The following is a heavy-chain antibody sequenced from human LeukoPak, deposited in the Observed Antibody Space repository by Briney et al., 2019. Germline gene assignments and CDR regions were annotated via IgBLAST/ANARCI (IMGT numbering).Heavy chain of an antibody. CDR3: ARRAYYYGSGSYGMDV. CDR2: INHSGST. V-gene: IGHV4-34*01. J-gene: IGHJ6*04. D-gene: IGHD3-10*01. CDR1: GGSFSGYY. Sequence: SETLSLTCAVYGGSFSGYYWSWIRQPPGKGLEWIGEINHSGSTNYNPSLKSRVTISVDMSKNQFSLKLSSVTAADTAVYYCARRAYYYGSGSYGMDVWGKGTTVTVSS.